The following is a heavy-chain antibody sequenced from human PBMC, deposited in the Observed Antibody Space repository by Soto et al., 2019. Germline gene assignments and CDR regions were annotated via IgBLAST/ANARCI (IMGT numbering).Heavy chain of an antibody. CDR1: GGSFSGYY. CDR3: ARGSDLGDHYYMDV. CDR2: INHSGST. D-gene: IGHD3-16*01. J-gene: IGHJ6*03. V-gene: IGHV4-34*01. Sequence: SETLSLTCAVYGGSFSGYYWSWIRQPPGKGLEWIGEINHSGSTNYNPSLKSRVTISVDTSKNQFSLKLSSVTAADTAVYYCARGSDLGDHYYMDVWGKGTTVTVSS.